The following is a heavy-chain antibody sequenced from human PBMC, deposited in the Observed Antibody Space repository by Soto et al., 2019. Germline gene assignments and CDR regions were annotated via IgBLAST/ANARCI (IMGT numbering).Heavy chain of an antibody. D-gene: IGHD5-18*01. Sequence: SETLSLTCTASGGSISSGGYYWSWIRQHPGKGLEWIGYIYYSGSTYYNPSLKSRVTISVDTSKNQFSLKLSSVTAADTAVYYCARDNTADGGGYYYYGMDVWGQGTTVTVSS. CDR3: ARDNTADGGGYYYYGMDV. V-gene: IGHV4-31*03. CDR2: IYYSGST. J-gene: IGHJ6*02. CDR1: GGSISSGGYY.